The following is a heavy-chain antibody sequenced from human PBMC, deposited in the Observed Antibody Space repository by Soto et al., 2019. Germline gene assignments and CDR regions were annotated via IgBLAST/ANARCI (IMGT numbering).Heavy chain of an antibody. J-gene: IGHJ4*02. D-gene: IGHD3-3*01. CDR1: GFTFSSYA. Sequence: GGSLRLSCAASGFTFSSYAMSWVRQAPGKGLEWVSAISGSGGSTYYADSVKGRFTISRDNSKNTLYLQMNSLRAEDTAVYYCAKAWSGYYNPTGFDYWGQGTLVTVSS. CDR3: AKAWSGYYNPTGFDY. V-gene: IGHV3-23*01. CDR2: ISGSGGST.